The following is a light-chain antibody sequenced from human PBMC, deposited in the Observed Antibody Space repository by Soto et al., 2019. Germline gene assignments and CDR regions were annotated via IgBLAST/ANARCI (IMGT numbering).Light chain of an antibody. J-gene: IGKJ1*01. CDR2: WGS. CDR1: QSLLYSSDNKNY. CDR3: QQYYSSPWT. Sequence: DIVMTQSPDSLAVSLGERATINCKSSQSLLYSSDNKNYLVWYQQKPGQPPKLLIYWGSTRGSGVPDRFSGSGSGTDFTLTISSLQAEDVAVYYCQQYYSSPWTFGHGTKVEIK. V-gene: IGKV4-1*01.